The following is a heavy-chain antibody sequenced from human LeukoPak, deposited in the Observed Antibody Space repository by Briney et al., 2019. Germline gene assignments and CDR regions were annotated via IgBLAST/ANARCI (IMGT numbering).Heavy chain of an antibody. V-gene: IGHV4-59*01. J-gene: IGHJ2*01. Sequence: SEKLSFNSTGSGGTSSAYNWSWLPPPPGKELKGIGYTYYSGGTNYNPSLKSRVTISVDTSKNQFALKLSSVTAADTAVYYCARDSSSWYPYWYFDLWGRGTLVTVSS. D-gene: IGHD6-13*01. CDR3: ARDSSSWYPYWYFDL. CDR2: TYYSGGT. CDR1: GGTSSAYN.